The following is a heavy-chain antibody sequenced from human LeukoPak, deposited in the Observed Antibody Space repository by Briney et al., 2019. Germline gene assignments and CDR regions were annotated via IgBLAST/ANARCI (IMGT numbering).Heavy chain of an antibody. CDR2: IYYSGST. D-gene: IGHD6-19*01. J-gene: IGHJ4*02. CDR1: GGSFSGYY. CDR3: ASSGGYSSGWYYRY. Sequence: SETLSLTCAVYGGSFSGYYWSWIRQPPGKGLEWIGYIYYSGSTNYNPSLKSRVTISVDTSKNQFSLKLSSVTAADTAVYYCASSGGYSSGWYYRYWGQGTLVTVSS. V-gene: IGHV4-59*08.